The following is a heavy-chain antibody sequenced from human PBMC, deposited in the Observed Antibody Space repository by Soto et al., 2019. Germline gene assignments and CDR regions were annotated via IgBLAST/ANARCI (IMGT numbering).Heavy chain of an antibody. CDR3: AKDGSGYSGPIDY. CDR1: GFTFSSYG. CDR2: ISYDGSNK. Sequence: QVQLVESGGGVVQPGRSLRLSCAASGFTFSSYGMHWVRQAPGKGLEWVAVISYDGSNKYYADSVKGRFTISRDNSKNTLYLQMNSLRAEDTAVYYCAKDGSGYSGPIDYWGQGTLVTVSS. V-gene: IGHV3-30*18. J-gene: IGHJ4*02. D-gene: IGHD5-12*01.